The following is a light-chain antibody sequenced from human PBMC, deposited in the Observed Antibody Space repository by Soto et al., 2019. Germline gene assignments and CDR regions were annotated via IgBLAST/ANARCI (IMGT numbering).Light chain of an antibody. V-gene: IGLV2-23*01. J-gene: IGLJ3*02. Sequence: QSALTQPASVSGSPGQSITISCTGTSSDLGSYNLVSWYQQHPGKAPKLLLYEGNKRPAGVSNRFSGSKSGNTASLTISGLQADDEADYYCCSYVGSSTSWVFGGGTKLTVL. CDR1: SSDLGSYNL. CDR2: EGN. CDR3: CSYVGSSTSWV.